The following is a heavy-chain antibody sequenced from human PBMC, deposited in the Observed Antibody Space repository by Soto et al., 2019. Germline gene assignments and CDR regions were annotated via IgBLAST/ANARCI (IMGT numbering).Heavy chain of an antibody. CDR1: GGSIGNYY. CDR3: ARDYDVNTALDYWYFDL. V-gene: IGHV4-4*07. J-gene: IGHJ2*01. CDR2: IYTSGRT. Sequence: QVQLQESGPGLVKPSESLSLTCSVSGGSIGNYYWAWIRQSAGKGWEGVGRIYTSGRTHYNPSLTGRVTMLIDTSKNQFSLRLTSVIAADTAMYYCARDYDVNTALDYWYFDLWGRGTLVTVSS. D-gene: IGHD5-18*01.